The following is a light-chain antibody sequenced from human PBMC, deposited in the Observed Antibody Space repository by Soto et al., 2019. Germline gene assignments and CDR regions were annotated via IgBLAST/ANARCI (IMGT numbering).Light chain of an antibody. V-gene: IGKV3-20*01. CDR3: QQYGSSPLT. Sequence: EIVLTQSPGTLSLSPGERATLSCRASQSVSSSYLAWYQQKPGQAPRLLIYGASSRATGIPDRFSGSGSGTDFTLTISRLGPEDFAVYYCQQYGSSPLTFGGGTKVEFK. CDR2: GAS. CDR1: QSVSSSY. J-gene: IGKJ4*01.